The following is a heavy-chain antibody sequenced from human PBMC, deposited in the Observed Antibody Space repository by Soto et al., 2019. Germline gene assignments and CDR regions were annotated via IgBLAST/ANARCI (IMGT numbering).Heavy chain of an antibody. J-gene: IGHJ6*03. CDR3: ARVAGIAAAGIFHYYYYMDV. Sequence: SETLSLTCAVYGWSFSGYYWSWIRQPPGKGLEWIGEINHSGSTNYNPSLKSRVTISVDTSKNQFSLKLSSVTAADTAVYYCARVAGIAAAGIFHYYYYMDVWGKGTTVTVSS. CDR2: INHSGST. V-gene: IGHV4-34*01. D-gene: IGHD6-13*01. CDR1: GWSFSGYY.